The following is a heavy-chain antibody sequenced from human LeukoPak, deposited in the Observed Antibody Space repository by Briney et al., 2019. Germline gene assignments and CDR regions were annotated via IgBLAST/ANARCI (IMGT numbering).Heavy chain of an antibody. Sequence: GGSPRLSCVASGFIFDNYGMHWVRQAPGKGLEWVAGIRWNSDNIDYVDSVKGRFTISRDNAKNMLYLQMNSLRAEDMAIYYCAKGGSGAGWHRNFDGWGQGTLVTVSS. CDR2: IRWNSDNI. D-gene: IGHD3-16*01. CDR1: GFIFDNYG. V-gene: IGHV3-9*03. J-gene: IGHJ5*02. CDR3: AKGGSGAGWHRNFDG.